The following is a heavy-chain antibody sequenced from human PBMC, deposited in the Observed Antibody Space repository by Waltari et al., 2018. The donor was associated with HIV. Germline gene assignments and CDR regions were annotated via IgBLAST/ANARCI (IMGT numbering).Heavy chain of an antibody. Sequence: EVLLLESGGGLLQPGGSLRLSCAASGFTFNNYAMNWVRQAPGGGLEWVSTIGSFGDDIHYADSVRGRFTISRDNSKNTLYLEMNNLRADDTAMYYCASRQRWLGLDYWGQGTLVTVSS. CDR1: GFTFNNYA. V-gene: IGHV3-23*01. J-gene: IGHJ4*02. D-gene: IGHD6-19*01. CDR2: IGSFGDDI. CDR3: ASRQRWLGLDY.